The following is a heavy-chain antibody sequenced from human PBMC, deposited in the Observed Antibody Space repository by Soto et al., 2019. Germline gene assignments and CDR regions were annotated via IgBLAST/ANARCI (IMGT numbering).Heavy chain of an antibody. V-gene: IGHV4-39*01. CDR2: SYYSGST. CDR3: ARHLLGRGVLWFDP. D-gene: IGHD3-10*01. CDR1: GGSISSSSYY. Sequence: QLQLQESGPGLVKPSETLSLTCTVSGGSISSSSYYWGWIRQPPGKGLEWIGSSYYSGSTYYNPSLKSRVTFSVDTSKTPFTLHLSSVTAADTALHYCARHLLGRGVLWFDPWGQGTLVTLSS. J-gene: IGHJ5*02.